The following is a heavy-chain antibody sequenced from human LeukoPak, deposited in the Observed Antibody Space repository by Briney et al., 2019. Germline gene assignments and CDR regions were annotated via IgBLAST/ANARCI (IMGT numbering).Heavy chain of an antibody. CDR2: IKQDGNEK. Sequence: GGSLRLSCAASGFRFNTYWMSWVRQAPGKGLEWVANIKQDGNEKYYADSVKGRFTISRDNGKNSLDLQMNSLRAEDTAVYYCARANPVLMVSKYFQHWGQGTLVTVSS. J-gene: IGHJ1*01. D-gene: IGHD2-8*01. CDR1: GFRFNTYW. CDR3: ARANPVLMVSKYFQH. V-gene: IGHV3-7*01.